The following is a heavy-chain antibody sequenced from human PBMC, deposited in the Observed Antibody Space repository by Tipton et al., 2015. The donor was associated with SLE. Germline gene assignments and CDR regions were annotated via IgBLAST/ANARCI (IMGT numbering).Heavy chain of an antibody. CDR3: ARDPGEDAFDI. V-gene: IGHV4-34*01. CDR1: GGSFSSGSYY. D-gene: IGHD7-27*01. CDR2: INHSGST. J-gene: IGHJ3*02. Sequence: TLSLTCAVYGGSFSSGSYYWSWIRQPAGKGLEWIGEINHSGSTNYNPSLKSRVTISVDTSKNQFSLQLNSVTPEDTAVYYCARDPGEDAFDIWGQGTMVTVSS.